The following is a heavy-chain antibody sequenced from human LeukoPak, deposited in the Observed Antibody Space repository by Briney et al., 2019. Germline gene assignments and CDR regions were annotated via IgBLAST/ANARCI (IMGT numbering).Heavy chain of an antibody. D-gene: IGHD3-22*01. Sequence: ASVKVSCKASGYTFTGYYMHWVRQAPGQGLEWMRWTNPNSGGTNYAQKFQGRVTMTRDTSISTAYMELSRLRSDDTAVYYCARDSHRDYYDSSGYHIWGQGTMVTVSS. CDR2: TNPNSGGT. CDR1: GYTFTGYY. J-gene: IGHJ3*02. CDR3: ARDSHRDYYDSSGYHI. V-gene: IGHV1-2*02.